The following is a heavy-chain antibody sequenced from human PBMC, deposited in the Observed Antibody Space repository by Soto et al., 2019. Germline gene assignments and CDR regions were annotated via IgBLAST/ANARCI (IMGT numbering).Heavy chain of an antibody. J-gene: IGHJ4*02. V-gene: IGHV4-39*01. CDR2: IYYSGST. Sequence: SETLSLTCTVSGGSISSSSYYWGWIRQPPGKGLEWIGSIYYSGSTYYNPSLKSRVTISVDTSKNQFSLKLSSVTAADTAVYYCARRSSWGYSYGVFDYWGQGTLVTVSS. CDR1: GGSISSSSYY. CDR3: ARRSSWGYSYGVFDY. D-gene: IGHD5-18*01.